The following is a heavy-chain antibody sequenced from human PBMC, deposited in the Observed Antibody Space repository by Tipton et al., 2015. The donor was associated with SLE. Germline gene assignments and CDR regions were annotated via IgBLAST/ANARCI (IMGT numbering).Heavy chain of an antibody. CDR1: GGSIRSYY. J-gene: IGHJ3*02. V-gene: IGHV4-4*09. D-gene: IGHD6-6*01. CDR3: ARSEYSISSGAFDI. CDR2: IYHSGIT. Sequence: TLSLTCTVSGGSIRSYYWTWIRQPPGKRLEWIAYIYHSGITNYNPSLQSRVTISVDTSKNTFSLKVTSVTAADTAVYYCARSEYSISSGAFDIWGQGTMVTVSS.